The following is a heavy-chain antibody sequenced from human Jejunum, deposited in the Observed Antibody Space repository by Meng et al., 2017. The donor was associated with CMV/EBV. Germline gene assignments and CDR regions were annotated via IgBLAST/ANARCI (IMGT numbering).Heavy chain of an antibody. V-gene: IGHV3-7*01. CDR3: ARDGGRKEDY. Sequence: WAASGVTFRNYWMTWVRRAPGKGLEWVANIKEDGSEVYYVDSVKGRFTISRDNTKNSLYLQMISLRAEDTAVYYCARDGGRKEDYWGQGTLVTVSS. J-gene: IGHJ4*02. CDR1: GVTFRNYW. D-gene: IGHD3-16*01. CDR2: IKEDGSEV.